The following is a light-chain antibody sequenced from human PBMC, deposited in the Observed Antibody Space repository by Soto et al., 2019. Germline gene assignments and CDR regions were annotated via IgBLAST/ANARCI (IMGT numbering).Light chain of an antibody. J-gene: IGLJ1*01. V-gene: IGLV2-11*01. CDR2: DVI. CDR3: CSYAGDYTFV. CDR1: RSDVGVYKY. Sequence: QSALIQPRSVSGSPGQSVTISCTGTRSDVGVYKYVSWYRQHPGKAPNLMIYDVITRPSGVPDRFSGSKSGNTASLTISGLQAEDEADYYCCSYAGDYTFVFGSGTKLTVL.